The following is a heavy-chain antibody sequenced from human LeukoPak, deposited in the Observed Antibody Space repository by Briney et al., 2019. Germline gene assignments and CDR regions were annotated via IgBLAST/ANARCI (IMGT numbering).Heavy chain of an antibody. Sequence: PGGSLRLSCAASGFTVSSNYMSWVRQAPGKGLEWVSVIYSGGSTYYADSVKGRFTISRDNSKNTLYLQMNSLRAEDTAVYYCARGRVDYYFDYWGQGTLVTVSS. J-gene: IGHJ4*02. V-gene: IGHV3-66*01. D-gene: IGHD3/OR15-3a*01. CDR3: ARGRVDYYFDY. CDR2: IYSGGST. CDR1: GFTVSSNY.